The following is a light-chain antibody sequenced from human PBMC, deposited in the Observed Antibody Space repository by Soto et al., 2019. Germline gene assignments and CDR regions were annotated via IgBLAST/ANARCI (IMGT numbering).Light chain of an antibody. CDR3: QQYNNWPPLT. Sequence: EIVMTQSPATLSVSPGERATLSCRASHSVNYNLAWYQQKPGQAPRLLIYSASTRATGTPASFSGSGSGTEFTLTISRLQSEDFAVYYCQQYNNWPPLTFGGGTKVDIK. J-gene: IGKJ4*01. CDR2: SAS. CDR1: HSVNYN. V-gene: IGKV3D-15*01.